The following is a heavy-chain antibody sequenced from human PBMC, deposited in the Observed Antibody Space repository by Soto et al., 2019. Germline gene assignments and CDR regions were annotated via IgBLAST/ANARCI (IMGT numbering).Heavy chain of an antibody. D-gene: IGHD4-17*01. Sequence: QVQLVESGGGVVQPGRSLRLSCAASGFTFSSYGMHWVRQAPGKGLEWVAVISYDGSNKYYADSVKGRFTISRDNSKNTLYLQMNSLRAEDTAVYYCAKDTDFYDYGGNFDCWGQGTLVTVSS. J-gene: IGHJ4*02. CDR3: AKDTDFYDYGGNFDC. CDR2: ISYDGSNK. CDR1: GFTFSSYG. V-gene: IGHV3-30*18.